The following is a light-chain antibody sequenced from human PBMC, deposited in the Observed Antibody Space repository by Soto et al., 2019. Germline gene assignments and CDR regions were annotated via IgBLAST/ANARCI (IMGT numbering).Light chain of an antibody. CDR1: QDISNY. CDR2: DAS. J-gene: IGKJ4*01. V-gene: IGKV1-33*01. Sequence: DLQMTQSPSSLSASVGDRVTITCQASQDISNYLNWYQQKPGKAPKLLIYDASNLETGVPSRFSGSGSGTDFTFTISSLQPEDIATYYCQQYDNLLEGLTFGGGTKVEIK. CDR3: QQYDNLLEGLT.